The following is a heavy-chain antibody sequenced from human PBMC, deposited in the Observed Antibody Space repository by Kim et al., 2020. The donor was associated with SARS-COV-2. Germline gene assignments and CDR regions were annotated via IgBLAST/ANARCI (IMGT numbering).Heavy chain of an antibody. D-gene: IGHD3-10*01. J-gene: IGHJ4*02. Sequence: SETLSLTCAVYGGSFSGYYWSWIRQPPGKGLEWIGEINHSGSTNYNPSLKSRVTISVDTSKNQFSLKLSSVTAADTAVYYCARRTGRPFGGSDYWGQGTLVTVSS. CDR1: GGSFSGYY. V-gene: IGHV4-34*01. CDR3: ARRTGRPFGGSDY. CDR2: INHSGST.